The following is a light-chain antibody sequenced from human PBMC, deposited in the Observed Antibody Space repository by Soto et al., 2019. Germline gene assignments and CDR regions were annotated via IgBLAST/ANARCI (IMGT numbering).Light chain of an antibody. CDR3: QQYGSSPRT. V-gene: IGKV3-20*01. Sequence: EIVLTQSPGTLSLSPGERATLSCRASQSVSSSYLAWYQQKPGQAPRLLIYAASSRATGIPDRFSGSGSGTDFTLTITRLEPEDFALYYCQQYGSSPRTFGPGTLLQMK. J-gene: IGKJ5*01. CDR1: QSVSSSY. CDR2: AAS.